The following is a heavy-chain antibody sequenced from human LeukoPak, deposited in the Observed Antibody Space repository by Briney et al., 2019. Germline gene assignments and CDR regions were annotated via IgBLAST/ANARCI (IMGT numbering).Heavy chain of an antibody. D-gene: IGHD3-22*01. CDR3: ARQAYYYDSSGYYFGRNFDY. V-gene: IGHV5-51*01. Sequence: GESLKISCKGSGYSFTSYWIGRVRQMPGKGLEWMGIIYPGDSDTRYSPSFQGQVTISADKSISTAYLQWSSLKASDTAMYYCARQAYYYDSSGYYFGRNFDYWGQGTLVTVSS. J-gene: IGHJ4*02. CDR2: IYPGDSDT. CDR1: GYSFTSYW.